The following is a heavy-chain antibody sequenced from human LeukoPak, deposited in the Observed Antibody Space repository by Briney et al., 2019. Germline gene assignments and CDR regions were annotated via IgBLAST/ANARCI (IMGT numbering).Heavy chain of an antibody. CDR3: ARSSPGNYGDYQFDY. V-gene: IGHV3-64*01. Sequence: PGGSLRLSCAASGFTFSSYAMHWVRQAPGKGLEYVSAISSNGGSTYYANSVKGRFTISRDNSKNTLYLQMGGLRAEDMAVYYCARSSPGNYGDYQFDYWGQGTLVTVSS. CDR2: ISSNGGST. D-gene: IGHD4-17*01. J-gene: IGHJ4*02. CDR1: GFTFSSYA.